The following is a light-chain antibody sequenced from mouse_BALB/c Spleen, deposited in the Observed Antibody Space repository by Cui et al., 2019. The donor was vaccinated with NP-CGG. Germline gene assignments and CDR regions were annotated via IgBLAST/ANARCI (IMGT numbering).Light chain of an antibody. CDR1: TGAVTTTNY. J-gene: IGLJ1*01. CDR2: GTN. CDR3: ALWYSNHWV. Sequence: VVTQESALATSPGETVTLTCRSSTGAVTTTNYANWVQEKPDHLFTGLIGGTNNRAPGVPARFSGSLIGDKAALTITGAQTEDETIYFCALWYSNHWVFGGGTKLTVL. V-gene: IGLV1*01.